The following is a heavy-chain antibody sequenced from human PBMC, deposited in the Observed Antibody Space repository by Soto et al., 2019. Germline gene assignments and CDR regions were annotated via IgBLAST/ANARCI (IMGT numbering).Heavy chain of an antibody. Sequence: SETLSLTCTVSGGSISSSSHYWGWIRQPPGKGPEWIGSMYYSGNTHYNPSLKSRVTISVDTSKNQFSLKLSSVTAADTAVYYCARLAWGPDYXGQGTLVTVSS. V-gene: IGHV4-39*01. CDR2: MYYSGNT. CDR3: ARLAWGPDY. CDR1: GGSISSSSHY. D-gene: IGHD7-27*01. J-gene: IGHJ4*02.